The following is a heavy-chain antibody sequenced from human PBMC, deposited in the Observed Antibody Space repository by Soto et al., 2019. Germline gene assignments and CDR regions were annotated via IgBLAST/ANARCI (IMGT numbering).Heavy chain of an antibody. D-gene: IGHD5-18*01. V-gene: IGHV1-46*01. CDR1: GYTFTSYY. CDR3: ARDAADTAMVDVGIFDY. Sequence: ASVKVSCKASGYTFTSYYMHWVRQAPGQGLEWMGIINPSGGSTSYAQKFQGRVTMTRDTSTSTVYMELSSLRSEDTAVYYCARDAADTAMVDVGIFDYWGQGTLVTVSS. J-gene: IGHJ4*02. CDR2: INPSGGST.